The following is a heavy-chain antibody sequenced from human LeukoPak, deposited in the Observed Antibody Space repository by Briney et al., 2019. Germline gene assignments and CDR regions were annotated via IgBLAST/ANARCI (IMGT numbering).Heavy chain of an antibody. CDR3: ARDPRSLYYFDY. D-gene: IGHD3-10*01. CDR1: GFTFSTYA. CDR2: ISGSGGST. J-gene: IGHJ4*02. Sequence: GGSLRLSCAASGFTFSTYALSWVRQAPGKGLEWVSAISGSGGSTYYADSVKGRFTISRDNSKNTLYLQMNSLRAEDTAVYYCARDPRSLYYFDYWGQGTLVTVSS. V-gene: IGHV3-23*01.